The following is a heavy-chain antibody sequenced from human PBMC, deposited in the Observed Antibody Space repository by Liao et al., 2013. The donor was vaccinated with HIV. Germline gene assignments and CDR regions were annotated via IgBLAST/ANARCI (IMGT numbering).Heavy chain of an antibody. CDR1: GGYISSGSYY. V-gene: IGHV4-61*02. J-gene: IGHJ4*02. CDR2: LYTTGST. CDR3: ARILLGVRPGEIVRVFDY. Sequence: QVQLQESGPGLVKPSQTLSLTCSVSGGYISSGSYYWSWIRQPAGKGLEWIGRLYTTGSTNYNPSLKSRATISVDTSKNQFSLKLSSVTAADTAVYYCARILLGVRPGEIVRVFDYWGQGTLVTVSS. D-gene: IGHD3-10*01.